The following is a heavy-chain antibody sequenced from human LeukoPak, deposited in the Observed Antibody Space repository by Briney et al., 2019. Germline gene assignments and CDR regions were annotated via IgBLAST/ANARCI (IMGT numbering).Heavy chain of an antibody. CDR3: AKVGITGYSYGYYFDY. D-gene: IGHD5-18*01. V-gene: IGHV3-33*06. J-gene: IGHJ4*02. CDR2: IWYDGSNK. CDR1: GFTFSSYG. Sequence: PGRSLRLSCAASGFTFSSYGMHWVRQAPGKGLEWVAVIWYDGSNKYYADSVKGRFTISRDNSKNTLYLQTNSLRAEDTAVYYCAKVGITGYSYGYYFDYWGQGTLVTVSS.